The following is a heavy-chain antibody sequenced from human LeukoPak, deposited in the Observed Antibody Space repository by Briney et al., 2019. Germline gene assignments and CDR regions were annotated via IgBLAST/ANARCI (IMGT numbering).Heavy chain of an antibody. J-gene: IGHJ4*02. D-gene: IGHD6-13*01. CDR2: IWYDGSNK. V-gene: IGHV3-33*01. Sequence: PGRSLRLSCAASGFTFSSYGMHWVRQAPGKGLEWVAVIWYDGSNKYYADSVKGRFTISRDNAKNSLYLQMNSLRAEDTAVYYCARDLSIAAATLDYWGQGTLVTVSS. CDR1: GFTFSSYG. CDR3: ARDLSIAAATLDY.